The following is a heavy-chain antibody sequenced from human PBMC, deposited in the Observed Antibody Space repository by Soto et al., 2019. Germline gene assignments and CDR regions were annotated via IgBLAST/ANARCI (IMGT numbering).Heavy chain of an antibody. Sequence: SETLSLTCTVSGGSISSSSYYWGWIRQPPGKGLEWIGSIYYSGSTYYNPSLKSRVTISVDTSKNQFSLKLSSVTATDTAVYYCARQGFGALHGLADVWGQGTTVTVS. D-gene: IGHD3-10*01. CDR1: GGSISSSSYY. CDR3: ARQGFGALHGLADV. J-gene: IGHJ6*02. V-gene: IGHV4-39*01. CDR2: IYYSGST.